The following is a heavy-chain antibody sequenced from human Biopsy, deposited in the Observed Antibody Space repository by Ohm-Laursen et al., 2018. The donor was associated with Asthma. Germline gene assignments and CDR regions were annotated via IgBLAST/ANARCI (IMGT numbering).Heavy chain of an antibody. CDR2: INAGDGNT. V-gene: IGHV1-3*01. CDR3: ARTYYDFLTGQVNDAFAL. J-gene: IGHJ3*01. D-gene: IGHD3-9*01. Sequence: ASVKVSCKASGYTFIHFAIHWVRQAPGQRLEWMGWINAGDGNTKYSQKFQGRVTITRDTSESTVYMDLRSLRSEDTAMYYCARTYYDFLTGQVNDAFALWGQGTMVTVSS. CDR1: GYTFIHFA.